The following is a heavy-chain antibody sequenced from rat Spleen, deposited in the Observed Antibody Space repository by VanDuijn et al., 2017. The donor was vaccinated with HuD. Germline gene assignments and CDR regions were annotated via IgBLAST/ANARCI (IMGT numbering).Heavy chain of an antibody. CDR2: ISAGGGDT. CDR1: GFTFNYYH. Sequence: EVQLVESGGGLVQPGRSMKLSCAASGFTFNYYHMAWVRQAPTKGLEWVASISAGGGDTYYPDSVKGRFTVSRDNAKSILYLQMDSLRSEDTATYYCTGPFDYWGQGVMVTVSS. V-gene: IGHV5-25*01. J-gene: IGHJ2*01. CDR3: TGPFDY.